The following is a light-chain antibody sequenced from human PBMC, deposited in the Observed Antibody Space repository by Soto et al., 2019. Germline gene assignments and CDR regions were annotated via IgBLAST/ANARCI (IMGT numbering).Light chain of an antibody. CDR2: AAS. Sequence: DIQMTQSPSSVSASVGDSVTITCRASRGINSNLAWYQQKPGKAPNLLIYAASNLQSGAPTRFSGSGSGTDFSFTITSLQPEDFATYYCQQGNSFPLTFGGGTKVEIK. CDR1: RGINSN. J-gene: IGKJ4*01. CDR3: QQGNSFPLT. V-gene: IGKV1-12*01.